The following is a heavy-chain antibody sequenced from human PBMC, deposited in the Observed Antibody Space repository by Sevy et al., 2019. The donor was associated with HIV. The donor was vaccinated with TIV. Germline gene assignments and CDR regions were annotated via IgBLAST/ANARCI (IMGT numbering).Heavy chain of an antibody. Sequence: GGSLRLSCAASGFTFSSYWMSWVRQAPGEGLEWVANIKQDGSEKYYVDSVKGRFTISRDNAKNSLYLQMNSLRAEDTAVYYCARGDYDYVWGSYRPDAFDIWGQGTMVTVSS. CDR3: ARGDYDYVWGSYRPDAFDI. D-gene: IGHD3-16*02. CDR2: IKQDGSEK. J-gene: IGHJ3*02. CDR1: GFTFSSYW. V-gene: IGHV3-7*01.